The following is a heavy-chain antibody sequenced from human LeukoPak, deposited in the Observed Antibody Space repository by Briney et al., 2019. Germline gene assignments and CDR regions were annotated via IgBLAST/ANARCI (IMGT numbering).Heavy chain of an antibody. J-gene: IGHJ3*02. CDR3: TQEMATIKMAFDI. Sequence: LAGGSLRLSCAASGFTFSGSAMHWVRQASGKGLEWVGRIRSKANSYATAYAASVKGRFTISRDDSKNTAYLQMNSLKTEDTAVYYCTQEMATIKMAFDIWGQGTMVTVSS. CDR2: IRSKANSYAT. D-gene: IGHD5-24*01. V-gene: IGHV3-73*01. CDR1: GFTFSGSA.